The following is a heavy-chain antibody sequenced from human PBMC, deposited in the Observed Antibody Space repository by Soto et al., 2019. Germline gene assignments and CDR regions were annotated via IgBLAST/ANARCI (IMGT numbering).Heavy chain of an antibody. CDR1: GFTFSSYA. D-gene: IGHD3-10*01. CDR2: IRGSGDST. CDR3: ARGGPGSCFDY. Sequence: EVQLLDSGGGLVQPGGSLRLSCAASGFTFSSYAMNWVRQAPGKGLEWVSVIRGSGDSTYYADSVKGRFTISRGNSKNTCYLQMNSLRAEDTAVYCCARGGPGSCFDYWGQGTLVTVSS. J-gene: IGHJ4*02. V-gene: IGHV3-23*01.